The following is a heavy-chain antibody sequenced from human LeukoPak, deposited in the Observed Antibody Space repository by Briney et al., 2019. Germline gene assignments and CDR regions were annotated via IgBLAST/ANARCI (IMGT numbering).Heavy chain of an antibody. CDR1: GFTFSSYS. Sequence: GGSLRLSCAASGFTFSSYSMHWVRQAPGKGLEWVAVISYDGSNKYYADSVKGRFTISRDNSKNPLYLQMNSLRAEDTAVYYCAKDADYDILTGYYLDYYYYGMDVWGQGTTVTVSS. V-gene: IGHV3-30*18. CDR3: AKDADYDILTGYYLDYYYYGMDV. D-gene: IGHD3-9*01. J-gene: IGHJ6*02. CDR2: ISYDGSNK.